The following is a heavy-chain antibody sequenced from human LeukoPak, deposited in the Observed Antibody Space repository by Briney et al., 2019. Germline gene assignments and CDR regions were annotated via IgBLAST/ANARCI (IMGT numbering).Heavy chain of an antibody. D-gene: IGHD1-26*01. CDR2: MNPNSGNT. Sequence: ASVKVSCKASGYTFTSYDINWVRQATGQGLEWMGWMNPNSGNTGYAQKFQGRVTMTRNTSISTAYMELSSLRSEDTAVYYCASYGGSYRDFDYWGQGTLVTVSS. CDR3: ASYGGSYRDFDY. CDR1: GYTFTSYD. J-gene: IGHJ4*02. V-gene: IGHV1-8*01.